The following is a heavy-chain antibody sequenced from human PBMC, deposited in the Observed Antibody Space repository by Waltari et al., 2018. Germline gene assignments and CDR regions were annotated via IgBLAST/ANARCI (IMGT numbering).Heavy chain of an antibody. V-gene: IGHV3-23*01. D-gene: IGHD2-21*01. J-gene: IGHJ5*02. CDR2: ISVSDT. CDR1: GLTFSSYA. CDR3: AKDHISRNGDTAIDP. Sequence: EVQLLESGGGLAQPGGSLRLSCAASGLTFSSYAMSWVRQVPGNGPDWVSGISVSDTYSAHSVHGRFTISRDNSKDTRYLQMNSLRAEDTAIYYCAKDHISRNGDTAIDPWGQGTLVTVSS.